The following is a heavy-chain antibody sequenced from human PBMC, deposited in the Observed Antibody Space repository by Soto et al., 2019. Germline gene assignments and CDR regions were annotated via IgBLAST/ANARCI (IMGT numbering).Heavy chain of an antibody. Sequence: GEALKISCKGSGYSFTSSWIGSVRQMPGKGLEWMGIIYPGDSDTRYSPSFQGQVTISADKSISTAYLQWSSLKASDTAMYYCARSRSRIAARHAPTWYYYYGMDIWGEGTTVTGSS. CDR2: IYPGDSDT. J-gene: IGHJ6*04. CDR1: GYSFTSSW. CDR3: ARSRSRIAARHAPTWYYYYGMDI. D-gene: IGHD6-6*01. V-gene: IGHV5-51*01.